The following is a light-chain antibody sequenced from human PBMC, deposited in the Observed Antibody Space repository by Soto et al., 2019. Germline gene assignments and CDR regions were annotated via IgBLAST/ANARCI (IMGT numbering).Light chain of an antibody. Sequence: IQLTQSPPSLSASVGDRVTITCRASQDIAIYLAWYQQKPGEAPNLLIHTASTLHGGVPSRFSGSGSGTDITLTITSLQAEDFATYYCQQTRSYPSTFGGGTKVDIK. J-gene: IGKJ4*01. CDR1: QDIAIY. CDR3: QQTRSYPST. CDR2: TAS. V-gene: IGKV1-9*01.